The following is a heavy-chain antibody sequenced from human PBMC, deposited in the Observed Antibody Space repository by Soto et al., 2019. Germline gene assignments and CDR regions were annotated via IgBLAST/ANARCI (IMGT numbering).Heavy chain of an antibody. J-gene: IGHJ3*02. V-gene: IGHV1-8*01. CDR2: MNPNSGNT. CDR3: ASTTYYYDSSGYSSRAFDI. D-gene: IGHD3-22*01. Sequence: GASVKVSCKASGYTFTSYDINWVRQATGQGLEWMGWMNPNSGNTGYSQKFQGRVTMTRNTSISTAYMELSSLRSEDTAVYYCASTTYYYDSSGYSSRAFDIWGQGTMVTVS. CDR1: GYTFTSYD.